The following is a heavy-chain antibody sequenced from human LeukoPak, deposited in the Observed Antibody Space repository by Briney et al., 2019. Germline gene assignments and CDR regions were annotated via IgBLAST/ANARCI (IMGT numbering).Heavy chain of an antibody. V-gene: IGHV3-48*03. CDR2: ISISGRTI. J-gene: IGHJ5*01. CDR1: GFTFSSYE. CDR3: ARVGISSYSSSWFDY. Sequence: PGWSLRLSCAASGFTFSSYEMNWVRQAPGKGLEWASYISISGRTIYYTDSVKGRFTISRDNAKNSLYLQMNSLRAEDTAVYYCARVGISSYSSSWFDYWGQGTLVTVSS. D-gene: IGHD6-13*01.